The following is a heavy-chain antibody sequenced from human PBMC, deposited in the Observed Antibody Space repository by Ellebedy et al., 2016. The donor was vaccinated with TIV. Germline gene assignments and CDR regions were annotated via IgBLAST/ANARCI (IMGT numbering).Heavy chain of an antibody. V-gene: IGHV4-39*07. CDR2: IYYSGST. D-gene: IGHD5-12*01. J-gene: IGHJ4*02. CDR3: ARDQGYSGYDSNY. CDR1: GGSISSGGYY. Sequence: SETLSLXXTVSGGSISSGGYYWGWIRQPPGKGLEWIGSIYYSGSTYYNPSLKSRVTISVDTSKNQFSLKLSSVTAADTAVYYCARDQGYSGYDSNYWGQGTLVTVSS.